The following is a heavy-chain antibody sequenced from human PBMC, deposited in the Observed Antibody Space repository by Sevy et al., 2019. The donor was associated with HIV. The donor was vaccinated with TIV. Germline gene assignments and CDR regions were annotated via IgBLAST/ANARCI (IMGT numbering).Heavy chain of an antibody. CDR3: ARDSRGYSGYDDYYYYYVMDV. D-gene: IGHD5-12*01. Sequence: SETLSLTCTVSGGSISSYYWSWIRQPAGKGLEWIGRIYTSGSTNYNPSLKSRVTMSVDTSKNQFSLKLSSVTAADTAVYYCARDSRGYSGYDDYYYYYVMDVWGQGTTVTVSS. CDR1: GGSISSYY. CDR2: IYTSGST. J-gene: IGHJ6*02. V-gene: IGHV4-4*07.